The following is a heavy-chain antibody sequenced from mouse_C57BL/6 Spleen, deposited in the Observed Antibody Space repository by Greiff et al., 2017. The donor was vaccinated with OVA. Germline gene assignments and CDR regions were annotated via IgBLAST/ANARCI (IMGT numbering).Heavy chain of an antibody. Sequence: EVQLQESGPELVKPGASVKMSCKASGYTFTDYNMHWVKQSHGKSLEWIGYINPNNGGTSYNQKFKGKATLTVNKSSSTAYKELRSLTSEDSAVYYCARDPPYYYGSSYPFAYWGQGTLVTVSA. CDR3: ARDPPYYYGSSYPFAY. CDR1: GYTFTDYN. D-gene: IGHD1-1*01. J-gene: IGHJ3*01. V-gene: IGHV1-22*01. CDR2: INPNNGGT.